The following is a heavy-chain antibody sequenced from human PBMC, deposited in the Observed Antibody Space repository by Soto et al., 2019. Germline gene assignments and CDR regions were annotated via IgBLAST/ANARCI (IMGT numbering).Heavy chain of an antibody. CDR1: GGSISSYY. D-gene: IGHD3-3*01. CDR3: ARGALDTYYYYGMDV. Sequence: SETLSLTCTVSGGSISSYYWSWIRQPPGKGLEWIGYIYYSGSTNYNPSLKSRVTISVDTSKNQFSLKLSSVTAADTAVYYCARGALDTYYYYGMDVWGQGTTVTVSS. V-gene: IGHV4-59*12. J-gene: IGHJ6*02. CDR2: IYYSGST.